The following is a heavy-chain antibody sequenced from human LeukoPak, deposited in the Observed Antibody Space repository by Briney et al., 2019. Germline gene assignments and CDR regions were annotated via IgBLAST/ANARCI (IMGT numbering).Heavy chain of an antibody. CDR2: INSDGSST. J-gene: IGHJ6*02. CDR1: GFTFSSYW. CDR3: ARDRSVWFGYPQDYYYGMDV. V-gene: IGHV3-74*01. Sequence: PGGSLRLSCAASGFTFSSYWMHWVRQAPGKGLVWVSRINSDGSSTSYADSVKGRFTISRDNAKNTLYLQMNSLRAEDTAVYYCARDRSVWFGYPQDYYYGMDVRGQGTTVTVSS. D-gene: IGHD3-10*01.